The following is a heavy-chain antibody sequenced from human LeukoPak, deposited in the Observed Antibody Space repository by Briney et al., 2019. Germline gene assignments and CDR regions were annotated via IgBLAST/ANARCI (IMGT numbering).Heavy chain of an antibody. CDR2: IIPIFGTA. V-gene: IGHV1-69*05. Sequence: SVKVSCKASGGTFSSYAISWVRQAPGQGHEWMGGIIPIFGTANYAQKFQGRVTITTDGSTSTAYMELSSLRSEDTAVYYCASFRWNYAPGYFDYWGQGTLVTVSS. CDR1: GGTFSSYA. J-gene: IGHJ4*02. CDR3: ASFRWNYAPGYFDY. D-gene: IGHD1-7*01.